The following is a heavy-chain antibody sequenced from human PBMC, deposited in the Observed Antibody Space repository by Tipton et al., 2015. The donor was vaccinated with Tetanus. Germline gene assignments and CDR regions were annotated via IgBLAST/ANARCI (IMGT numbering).Heavy chain of an antibody. J-gene: IGHJ3*02. D-gene: IGHD3-16*02. CDR2: ISGSGGST. V-gene: IGHV3-23*01. Sequence: SLRLSCAASGFTFSSYAMSWVRQAPGKGLEWVSAISGSGGSTYYADSVKGRFTISRDNSKNTLYLQMNSLRAEDTAVYYCAKDIEATTFGGVIVNPRVVVPNAFDIWGQGTMVTVSS. CDR1: GFTFSSYA. CDR3: AKDIEATTFGGVIVNPRVVVPNAFDI.